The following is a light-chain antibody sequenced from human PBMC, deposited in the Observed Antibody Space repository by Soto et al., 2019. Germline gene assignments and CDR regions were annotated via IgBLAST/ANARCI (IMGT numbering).Light chain of an antibody. CDR2: DAT. V-gene: IGKV3-11*01. CDR1: QSVSSY. J-gene: IGKJ5*01. CDR3: QQRSNWPPIT. Sequence: EIVLTQSPATLSLSPGDRATLSCRASQSVSSYLAWYQQKPCQAPRLLIHDATNRATGIPARFSGSGSGTDFTLTISSLDLEDFAVYYCQQRSNWPPITFGQGTRLEIK.